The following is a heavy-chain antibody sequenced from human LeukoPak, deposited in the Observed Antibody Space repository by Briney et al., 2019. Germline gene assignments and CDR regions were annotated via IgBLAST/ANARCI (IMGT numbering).Heavy chain of an antibody. Sequence: ASVKVSCKASVYSFTSYYMNWVRQAPGQGLEWIGIINPIGGSTHYAQRFQGRLTMTRDTSTSTGYMELSSLRSEDTAVYYCARGELFFSAFDIWGQGTMVIVSS. CDR1: VYSFTSYY. D-gene: IGHD1-7*01. V-gene: IGHV1-46*03. J-gene: IGHJ3*02. CDR3: ARGELFFSAFDI. CDR2: INPIGGST.